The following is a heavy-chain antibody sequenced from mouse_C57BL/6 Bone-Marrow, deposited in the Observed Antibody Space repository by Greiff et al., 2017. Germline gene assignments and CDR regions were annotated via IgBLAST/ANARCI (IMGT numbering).Heavy chain of an antibody. Sequence: VQLQQSGAELVRPGASVTLSCKASGYTFTDYEMHWVKQTPVHGLEWIGAIDPDTGGTAYNQKFKGKAILTADKSSSTAYMELRSLTSEDSAVYYCTRGGYYSDYWGQGTTLTVSS. J-gene: IGHJ2*01. CDR2: IDPDTGGT. D-gene: IGHD2-3*01. V-gene: IGHV1-15*01. CDR1: GYTFTDYE. CDR3: TRGGYYSDY.